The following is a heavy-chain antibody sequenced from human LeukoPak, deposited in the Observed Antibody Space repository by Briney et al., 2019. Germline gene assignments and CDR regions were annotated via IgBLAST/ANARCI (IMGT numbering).Heavy chain of an antibody. CDR3: VKDKDGMIVVEYYFDY. D-gene: IGHD3-22*01. J-gene: IGHJ4*02. Sequence: SETLSLTCTVSGGSISSYYWSWIRQPPGKGLEWIGYIYYSGSTNYNPSLKSRVTISVDTSKNQFSLKLSSVTAADTAVYYCVKDKDGMIVVEYYFDYWGQGTLVTVSS. CDR2: IYYSGST. CDR1: GGSISSYY. V-gene: IGHV4-59*12.